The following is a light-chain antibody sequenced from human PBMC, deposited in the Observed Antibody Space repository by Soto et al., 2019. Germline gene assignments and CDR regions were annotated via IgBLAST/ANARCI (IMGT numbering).Light chain of an antibody. J-gene: IGKJ1*01. CDR3: QQYNNWPRT. V-gene: IGKV3-15*01. CDR1: QSVSSN. Sequence: EIVMTQSPATLSVSPGERATLSCRASQSVSSNLAWYQQKPGQAPRLLIYGASTRATGIPARFSGSGSGTEFTLTISSLQSEDFAVYYCQQYNNWPRTFGPGTKGEIK. CDR2: GAS.